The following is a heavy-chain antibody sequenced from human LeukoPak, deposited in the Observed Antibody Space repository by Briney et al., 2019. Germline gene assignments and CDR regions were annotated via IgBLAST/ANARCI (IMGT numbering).Heavy chain of an antibody. D-gene: IGHD3-3*01. J-gene: IGHJ5*02. Sequence: ASVKVSCKASGYTFTSYDINWVRQATGQGLEWMGWMNPNSGNTGYAQKFQGRVTMTRNTSISTAYMELSSLRSEDTAMYYCARASFYDFWSGYYRTEFDPWGQGTLVTVSS. CDR3: ARASFYDFWSGYYRTEFDP. CDR1: GYTFTSYD. V-gene: IGHV1-8*01. CDR2: MNPNSGNT.